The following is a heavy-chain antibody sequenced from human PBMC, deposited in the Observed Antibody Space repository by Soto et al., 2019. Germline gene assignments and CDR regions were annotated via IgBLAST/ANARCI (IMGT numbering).Heavy chain of an antibody. V-gene: IGHV1-69*01. Sequence: QVQLVQSGAEVKKPGSSVKVSCKASGGTFSSYAISWVRQAPGQGLEWMGGIIPIFGTANYAQKLQGRVTITADESTSTAYMERSSLRSEDTAVYYCARAGRGYSYGAPPGDYWGQGTLVTVSS. CDR1: GGTFSSYA. J-gene: IGHJ4*02. CDR2: IIPIFGTA. CDR3: ARAGRGYSYGAPPGDY. D-gene: IGHD5-18*01.